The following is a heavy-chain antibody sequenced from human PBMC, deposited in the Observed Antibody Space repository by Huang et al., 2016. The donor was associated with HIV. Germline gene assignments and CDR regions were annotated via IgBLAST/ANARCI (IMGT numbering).Heavy chain of an antibody. Sequence: QVQLVESGGGVVQPGTSLRLSCAASGVIFSNFGMHWVRQAPGNGVEWVAVSSYDGRSDRYSDSVKGRFTISRDNDKNTLSLEMNRLRHDDTAVYYCAKESRWFSDFDQWGQGTLVTVSS. CDR1: GVIFSNFG. CDR2: SSYDGRSD. CDR3: AKESRWFSDFDQ. J-gene: IGHJ5*02. D-gene: IGHD2-15*01. V-gene: IGHV3-30*18.